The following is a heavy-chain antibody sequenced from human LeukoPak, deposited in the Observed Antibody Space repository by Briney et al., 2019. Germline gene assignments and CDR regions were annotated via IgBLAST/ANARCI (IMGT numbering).Heavy chain of an antibody. CDR2: ISDDGSKT. D-gene: IGHD1-7*01. Sequence: GGSLRLSCVASRFTFSSYHMHWVRQAPGKGLEWLAAISDDGSKTSHTDSVRGRFTISRDNSENTLFLQMNSLRGDDTALYYCARDKGTIWNSQNDPFDIWGQGTMVTVSS. CDR1: RFTFSSYH. J-gene: IGHJ3*02. CDR3: ARDKGTIWNSQNDPFDI. V-gene: IGHV3-30*10.